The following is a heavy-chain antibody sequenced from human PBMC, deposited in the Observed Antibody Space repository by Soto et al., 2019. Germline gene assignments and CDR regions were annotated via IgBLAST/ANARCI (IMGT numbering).Heavy chain of an antibody. D-gene: IGHD2-2*01. CDR1: GFTFKNYW. CDR2: INSDGSNR. Sequence: GGSLRLSCEASGFTFKNYWMHWVRQAPGKGLVWVSRINSDGSNRRYADSVQGRFTISRDNAKNTLFLQMNSLRAADTAVYFCARRCNRPNCYERVAEYYYYGMDVWGQGTTVTVSS. J-gene: IGHJ6*02. V-gene: IGHV3-74*01. CDR3: ARRCNRPNCYERVAEYYYYGMDV.